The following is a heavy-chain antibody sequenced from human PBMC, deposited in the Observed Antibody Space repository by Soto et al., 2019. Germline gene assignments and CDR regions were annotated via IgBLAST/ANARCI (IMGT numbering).Heavy chain of an antibody. CDR3: AKAQGYYYMDV. J-gene: IGHJ6*03. V-gene: IGHV3-23*01. Sequence: EVQLLESGGGLVQPGGSLRLSCAASGFTFSNNAMSWVRQAPGKGLEWVSGISGSGGSTFYADSVKGRFTISRDNSKNTLYQQMNSLRAEDTAVYYCAKAQGYYYMDVWGKGTAVTVSS. CDR1: GFTFSNNA. CDR2: ISGSGGST.